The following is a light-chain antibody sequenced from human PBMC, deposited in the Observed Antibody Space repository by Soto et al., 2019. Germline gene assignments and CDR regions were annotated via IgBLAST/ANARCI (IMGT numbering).Light chain of an antibody. J-gene: IGLJ2*01. CDR2: EVS. V-gene: IGLV2-8*01. CDR3: SSYAGSNTPVI. Sequence: QSALTQPPSASGSPGQSVTISCTGTISNVGGYNYVSSYQQHPGKAPKFLIFEVSRRPSGVPDRFSGSKSGNTASLTVSGLQADDEADYYCSSYAGSNTPVIFGGGTKLTVL. CDR1: ISNVGGYNY.